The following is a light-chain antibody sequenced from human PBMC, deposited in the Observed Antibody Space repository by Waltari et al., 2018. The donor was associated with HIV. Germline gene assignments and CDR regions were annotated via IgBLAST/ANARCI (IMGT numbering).Light chain of an antibody. V-gene: IGKV3-15*01. CDR3: QQYNDWPPWT. J-gene: IGKJ1*01. CDR1: QGVSDN. CDR2: GAS. Sequence: DIVMTQSPATLSVSPGETATLSCRASQGVSDNLAWYQQKPGQAPRLLIYGASFRATGIPVRFSGRGSGTEFTLTISSLQSEDFAIYYCQQYNDWPPWTFGQGTKVEIK.